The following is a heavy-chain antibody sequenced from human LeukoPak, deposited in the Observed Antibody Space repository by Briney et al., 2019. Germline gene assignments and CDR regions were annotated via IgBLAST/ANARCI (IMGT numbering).Heavy chain of an antibody. Sequence: PGGPLRLSCAASGFNFMNFGMHWVRQAPGKGLDWVAVIWYDGSFIYYADSVRGRFIISRDNAKNTLYLQMNSLRAEDTAIYYCAKVVQYTASTGTGLASWGQGTLVTVSS. D-gene: IGHD1-1*01. V-gene: IGHV3-33*06. CDR1: GFNFMNFG. CDR2: IWYDGSFI. CDR3: AKVVQYTASTGTGLAS. J-gene: IGHJ4*02.